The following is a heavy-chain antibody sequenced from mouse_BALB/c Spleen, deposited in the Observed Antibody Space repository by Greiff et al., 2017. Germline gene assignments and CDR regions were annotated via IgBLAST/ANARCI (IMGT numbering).Heavy chain of an antibody. D-gene: IGHD1-1*01. CDR1: GFTFSSYA. J-gene: IGHJ4*01. V-gene: IGHV5-6-5*01. Sequence: DVKLQESGGGLVKPGGSLKLSCAASGFTFSSYAMSWVRQTPEKRLEWVASISSGGSTYYPDSVKGRFTISRDNARNILYLQMSSLRSEDTAMYYCARGGVITTVVAGYYAMDYWGQGTSVTVSS. CDR3: ARGGVITTVVAGYYAMDY. CDR2: ISSGGST.